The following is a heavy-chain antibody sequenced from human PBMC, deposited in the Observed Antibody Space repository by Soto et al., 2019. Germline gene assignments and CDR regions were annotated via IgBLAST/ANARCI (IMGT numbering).Heavy chain of an antibody. J-gene: IGHJ4*02. CDR2: IYRSGST. CDR3: ARLWGCSGGHCLYYFDY. Sequence: SETLSLTCAVSDYSISSGYYWGWIRQPPGKGLEWIGSIYRSGSTFYNPSLKSRVTISVDTSKDQFSLKLTSVTAADTAVYFCARLWGCSGGHCLYYFDYWGQGTLVTVSS. V-gene: IGHV4-38-2*01. CDR1: DYSISSGYY. D-gene: IGHD2-15*01.